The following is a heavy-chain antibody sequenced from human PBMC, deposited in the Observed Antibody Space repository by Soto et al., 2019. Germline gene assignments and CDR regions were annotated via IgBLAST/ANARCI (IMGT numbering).Heavy chain of an antibody. CDR3: ARDLVSSSLSYGMDV. CDR2: ISSSSSTI. V-gene: IGHV3-48*02. CDR1: GFTFSSYS. D-gene: IGHD6-13*01. J-gene: IGHJ6*02. Sequence: EVQLVESGGGLVRPGGSLRLSCAASGFTFSSYSMNWVRQAPGKGLEWVSYISSSSSTIYYADSVKGRFTISRDNAKNSLYLQMNSLRDEDTAVYYCARDLVSSSLSYGMDVWGQGTTVTVSS.